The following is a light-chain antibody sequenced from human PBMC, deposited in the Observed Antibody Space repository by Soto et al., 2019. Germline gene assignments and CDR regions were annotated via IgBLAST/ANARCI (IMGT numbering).Light chain of an antibody. J-gene: IGLJ2*01. V-gene: IGLV1-44*01. CDR2: GDN. CDR3: AAWDDRLNGVV. CDR1: TSNIGTYT. Sequence: QSVLTQSPSVSGTPGQGVTISCSGGTSNIGTYTVNWYQQLPGTAPKVLIYGDNQRPSGVADRFSGSKSGTSASLAISGLQSEDEADYYCAAWDDRLNGVVFGGGTKVTVL.